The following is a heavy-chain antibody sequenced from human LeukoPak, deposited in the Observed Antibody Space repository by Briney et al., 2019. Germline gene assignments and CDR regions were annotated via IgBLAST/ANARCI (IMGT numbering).Heavy chain of an antibody. Sequence: SETLSLTCSVSGASISSSDYYWGWIRQPPGKGLEWIGRINYSGSTYYNPSLKSRVTISVDTSKSHFSLRLTSMTAADTAVYYCARLTHSYYSDTSGYYPYYYMDVWGKGTTVTVSS. CDR3: ARLTHSYYSDTSGYYPYYYMDV. CDR1: GASISSSDYY. D-gene: IGHD3-22*01. J-gene: IGHJ6*03. V-gene: IGHV4-39*02. CDR2: INYSGST.